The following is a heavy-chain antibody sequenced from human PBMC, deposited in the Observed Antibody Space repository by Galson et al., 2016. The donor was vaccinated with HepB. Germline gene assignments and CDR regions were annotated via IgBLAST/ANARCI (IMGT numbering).Heavy chain of an antibody. D-gene: IGHD1-26*01. Sequence: SLRLSCAASGFTIRDNYINWVRQAPGKGLEWVSIIYTSGATYYADSVEGRVTVSRHDSENTVHLQMNSLRVDDTAVYYCARLPWDSYQWYFDLWGRGTPVTVSS. CDR1: GFTIRDNY. V-gene: IGHV3-53*04. CDR2: IYTSGAT. CDR3: ARLPWDSYQWYFDL. J-gene: IGHJ2*01.